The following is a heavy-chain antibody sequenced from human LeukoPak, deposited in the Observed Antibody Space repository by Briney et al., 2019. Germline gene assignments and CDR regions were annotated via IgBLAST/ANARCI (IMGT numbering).Heavy chain of an antibody. J-gene: IGHJ6*02. D-gene: IGHD5-18*01. Sequence: GGSLRLSCAASGFTFSSFAMHWVRQAPGKGLEWVTVISYDGSNKYCADSVKGRFTISRDNSKNTLYLQMNSLRAEDTAVYYCAKDQGDTAMVYYYYGMDVWGQGTTVTVSS. CDR2: ISYDGSNK. V-gene: IGHV3-30*04. CDR3: AKDQGDTAMVYYYYGMDV. CDR1: GFTFSSFA.